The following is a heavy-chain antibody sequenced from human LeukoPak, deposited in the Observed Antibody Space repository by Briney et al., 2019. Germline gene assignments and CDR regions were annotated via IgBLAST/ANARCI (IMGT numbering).Heavy chain of an antibody. CDR1: GFTFSSYA. V-gene: IGHV3-30-3*01. CDR2: ISYDGSNK. J-gene: IGHJ3*02. CDR3: ARDRVTFGGVIVIDLLDAFDI. D-gene: IGHD3-16*02. Sequence: GGSPRLSCAASGFTFSSYAMHWVRQAPGKGLEWVAVISYDGSNKYYADSVKGRFTISRDNSKNTLYLQMNSLRAEDTAVYYCARDRVTFGGVIVIDLLDAFDIWGQGTMVTVSS.